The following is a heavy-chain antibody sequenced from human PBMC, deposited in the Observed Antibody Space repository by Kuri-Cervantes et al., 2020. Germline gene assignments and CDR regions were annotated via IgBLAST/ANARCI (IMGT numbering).Heavy chain of an antibody. Sequence: ASVKVSCKASGYTFTGFGISWVRQAPGQGLEWMGWISAYNGNTNYAQKLQGRVTMTTDTSTSTAYMELRSLRSDDTAVYYCARDPTVINFDYWGQGTLVTVSS. V-gene: IGHV1-18*01. CDR1: GYTFTGFG. CDR3: ARDPTVINFDY. CDR2: ISAYNGNT. J-gene: IGHJ4*02. D-gene: IGHD4-17*01.